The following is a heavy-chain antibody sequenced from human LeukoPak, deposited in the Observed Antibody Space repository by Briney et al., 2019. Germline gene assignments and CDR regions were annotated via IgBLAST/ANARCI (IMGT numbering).Heavy chain of an antibody. V-gene: IGHV1-18*01. Sequence: ASVKVSCKASGYTFTSYAMHWVRQAPGQGLEWMGWISAYNGNTNYAQKLQGRVTMTTDTSTSTAYMELRSLRSDDTAVYYCARISSGWYGATWHGMDVWGQGTTVTVSS. J-gene: IGHJ6*02. CDR2: ISAYNGNT. CDR3: ARISSGWYGATWHGMDV. D-gene: IGHD6-19*01. CDR1: GYTFTSYA.